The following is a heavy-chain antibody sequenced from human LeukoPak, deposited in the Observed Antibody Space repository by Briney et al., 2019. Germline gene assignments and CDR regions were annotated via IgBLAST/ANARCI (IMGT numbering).Heavy chain of an antibody. J-gene: IGHJ6*03. D-gene: IGHD6-19*01. V-gene: IGHV4-59*01. CDR2: IYYSGST. CDR1: GGSISSYY. CDR3: ARDSASSGWPYYYMDV. Sequence: SETLSLTCTVSGGSISSYYWSWIRQPPGKGLEWIGYIYYSGSTNYNPSLKSRVTISVDTSKNQFSLKLSSVTAADTAVYYCARDSASSGWPYYYMDVWGKGTTVTVSS.